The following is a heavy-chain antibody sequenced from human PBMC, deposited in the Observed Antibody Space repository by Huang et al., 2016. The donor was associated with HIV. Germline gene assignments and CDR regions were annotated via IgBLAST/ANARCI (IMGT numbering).Heavy chain of an antibody. CDR3: ASGPHSARTLDF. CDR2: IAHSGRT. CDR1: GGSFTGDS. J-gene: IGHJ4*02. V-gene: IGHV4-34*01. Sequence: QVQLQQWGAGLLKPSETLSLTCAVYGGSFTGDSWSWFRQPPGQGLEWIGEIAHSGRTNYNPSLKSRGTMSVDTSKNQFSLKRISVTAADTAMYYWASGPHSARTLDFWGQGTLVTVSS. D-gene: IGHD6-6*01.